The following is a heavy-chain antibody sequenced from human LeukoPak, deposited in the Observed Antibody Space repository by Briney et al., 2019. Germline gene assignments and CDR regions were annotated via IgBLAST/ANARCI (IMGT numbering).Heavy chain of an antibody. D-gene: IGHD2-2*01. J-gene: IGHJ4*02. CDR3: AIGGDSSTSCYRCFNY. CDR2: IYPDDSDT. V-gene: IGHV5-51*01. CDR1: GYSFTNYW. Sequence: GESLKISCEGSGYSFTNYWIGWVRQMPGKGLEWMGVIYPDDSDTRYSPSFQGQVTISADKSIGTAYLQWSSLKASDTAMYYCAIGGDSSTSCYRCFNYWGQGTLVTVSS.